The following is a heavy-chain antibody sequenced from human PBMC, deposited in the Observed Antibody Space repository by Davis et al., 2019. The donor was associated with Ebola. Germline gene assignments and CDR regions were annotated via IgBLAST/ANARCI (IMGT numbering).Heavy chain of an antibody. Sequence: GGSLRLSCAASGFTFSSYAMHWVRQAPGKGLEWVAVISYDGTNKYYADAVKGRFAISRDNSKNTLYLEMNSLRAEDTAVYYCARGAPPTYYYYGMDVWGQGTTVTVSS. CDR1: GFTFSSYA. J-gene: IGHJ6*02. CDR3: ARGAPPTYYYYGMDV. CDR2: ISYDGTNK. V-gene: IGHV3-30*09.